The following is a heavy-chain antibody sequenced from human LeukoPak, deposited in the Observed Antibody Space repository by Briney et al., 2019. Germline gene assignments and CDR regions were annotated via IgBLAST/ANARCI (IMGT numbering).Heavy chain of an antibody. CDR2: IYYSGST. Sequence: SETLSLTCTVSGGSISSSSYYWGWIRQPPGKGLEWIGSIYYSGSTYYNPSLKSRVTISVDTSNNHFSLRLSSVTAADTAVYYCARDPRWLTPDCTSTSCYENYFDPWGQGTLVTVSS. D-gene: IGHD2-2*01. J-gene: IGHJ5*02. CDR1: GGSISSSSYY. CDR3: ARDPRWLTPDCTSTSCYENYFDP. V-gene: IGHV4-39*02.